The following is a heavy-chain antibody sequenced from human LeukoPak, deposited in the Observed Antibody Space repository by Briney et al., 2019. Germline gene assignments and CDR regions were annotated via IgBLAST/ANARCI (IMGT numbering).Heavy chain of an antibody. CDR1: GFTFDDYT. J-gene: IGHJ4*02. D-gene: IGHD1-26*01. CDR3: AKDLVGATDY. V-gene: IGHV3-30*02. Sequence: GGSLRLSCAASGFTFDDYTMHWVRQAPGKGLEWVAFIRYDGSNKYYADSVKGRFTISRDNSKNTLYLQMNSLRAEDTAVYYCAKDLVGATDYWGQGTLVTVSS. CDR2: IRYDGSNK.